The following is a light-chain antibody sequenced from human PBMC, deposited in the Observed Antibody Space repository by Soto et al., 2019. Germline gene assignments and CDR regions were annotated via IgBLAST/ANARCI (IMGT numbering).Light chain of an antibody. CDR2: DAS. CDR1: QSVINNF. V-gene: IGKV3-20*01. Sequence: EIVLTQSPGTLSLSPGERATLSCRASQSVINNFLAWYQQKPGQAPRLLVFDASKRPTGIPDRFSGSGPGTDFTLTISRLEPEDFGVYYCQQYGTSPPRTFGQGTKVDIK. J-gene: IGKJ1*01. CDR3: QQYGTSPPRT.